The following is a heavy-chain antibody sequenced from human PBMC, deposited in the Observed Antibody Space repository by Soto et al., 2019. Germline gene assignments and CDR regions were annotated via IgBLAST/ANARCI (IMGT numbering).Heavy chain of an antibody. J-gene: IGHJ3*02. CDR1: GGSIGTTRYY. Sequence: SETLSLTCTVSGGSIGTTRYYWAWIRQPPGKGLEWIGSIFDDGTTYSNPSVKSRVTLSVDKSNNQFSLKLSSVIAADTAVYYCARPLYSSTLGRNSFDIWGQGKMVTVSS. V-gene: IGHV4-39*01. CDR2: IFDDGTT. CDR3: ARPLYSSTLGRNSFDI. D-gene: IGHD4-4*01.